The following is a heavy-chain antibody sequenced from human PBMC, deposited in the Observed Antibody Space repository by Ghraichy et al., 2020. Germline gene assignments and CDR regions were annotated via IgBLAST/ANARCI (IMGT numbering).Heavy chain of an antibody. V-gene: IGHV4-34*01. CDR3: ARGGVQYGSGSYGAY. Sequence: ESLNISCAVYGGSFSGYYWSWIRQPPGKGLEWIGEINHRGSTNYNPSLKSRVTISVDTSKNQFSLNLSSVTAADTAVYYCARGGVQYGSGSYGAYWGQGTLVTVSS. CDR2: INHRGST. CDR1: GGSFSGYY. D-gene: IGHD3-10*01. J-gene: IGHJ4*02.